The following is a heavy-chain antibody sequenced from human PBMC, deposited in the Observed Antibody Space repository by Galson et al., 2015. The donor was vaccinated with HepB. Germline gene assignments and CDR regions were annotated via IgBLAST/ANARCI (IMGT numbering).Heavy chain of an antibody. D-gene: IGHD5-24*01. CDR2: ISSSSSYI. CDR1: GFTFSSYS. J-gene: IGHJ4*02. CDR3: AREGDGYNYFDY. V-gene: IGHV3-21*01. Sequence: SLRLSCAASGFTFSSYSMNWVRQAPGKGLEWVSSISSSSSYIYYADSVKGRFTISRDNAKNSLYLQVNSLRAEDTAVYYCAREGDGYNYFDYWGQGTLVTVSS.